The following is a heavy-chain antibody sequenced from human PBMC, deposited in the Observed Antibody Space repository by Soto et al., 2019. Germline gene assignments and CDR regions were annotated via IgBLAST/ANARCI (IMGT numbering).Heavy chain of an antibody. CDR1: GYTFTSYG. CDR2: ISAYNGPT. CDR3: ARDRPRRYYYESSGYYNRFDD. V-gene: IGHV1-18*01. J-gene: IGHJ5*02. D-gene: IGHD3-22*01. Sequence: QVQLVQSGAEVKKPGASVKVSCKASGYTFTSYGISWVRQAPGQGLEWMGWISAYNGPTNYAQKLQGKVTMTTDTSTSPANMELRSLRADDTAVYDGARDRPRRYYYESSGYYNRFDDRGQGTLVTVS.